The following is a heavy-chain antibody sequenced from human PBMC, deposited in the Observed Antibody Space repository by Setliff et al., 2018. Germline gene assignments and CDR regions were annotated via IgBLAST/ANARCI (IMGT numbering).Heavy chain of an antibody. V-gene: IGHV4-59*11. CDR1: PGSISRHY. CDR3: ARGGTYRYFDY. CDR2: VYYSGTT. Sequence: SETLSLTCTVSPGSISRHYWSWIRQPPGKGLEFIGYVYYSGTTNYDPSLKSRVTMSVDTSKNQFSLKLSSVTAADTAVYYCARGGTYRYFDYWGQGTLVTVSS. J-gene: IGHJ4*02.